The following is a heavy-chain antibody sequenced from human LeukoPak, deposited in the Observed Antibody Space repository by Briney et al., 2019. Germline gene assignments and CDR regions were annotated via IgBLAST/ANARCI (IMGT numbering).Heavy chain of an antibody. CDR2: IYYSGST. V-gene: IGHV4-59*08. Sequence: SETLSLPSSAASGSTSRGYAMSWRQPPGKGLEWIGYIYYSGSTNYNPSLKSRVTISVDTSKNQFSLKLSSVTAADTHGYDGTRSDAIDIWGQGTMVTVSS. CDR1: SGSTSRGYA. J-gene: IGHJ3*02. CDR3: TRSDAIDI.